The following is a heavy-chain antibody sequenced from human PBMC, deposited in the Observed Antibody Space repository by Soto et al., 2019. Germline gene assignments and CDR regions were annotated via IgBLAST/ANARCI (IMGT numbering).Heavy chain of an antibody. Sequence: SETLSLTCAVYGGSFSGYYWSWIRQPPGKGLEWIGEINHSGSTNYNPSLKSRVTISVDTSKNQFSLKLSSVTAADTAVYYCARGLPYYYGSGSYSSYNWFDPWGQGTLVTVSS. CDR2: INHSGST. J-gene: IGHJ5*02. CDR3: ARGLPYYYGSGSYSSYNWFDP. CDR1: GGSFSGYY. D-gene: IGHD3-10*01. V-gene: IGHV4-34*01.